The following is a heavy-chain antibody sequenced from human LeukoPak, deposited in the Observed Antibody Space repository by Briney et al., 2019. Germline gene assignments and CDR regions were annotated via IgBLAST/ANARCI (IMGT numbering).Heavy chain of an antibody. CDR1: GVSISSSSYS. Sequence: SETLSLTCTVSGVSISSSSYSWGWIRQPPGKGLEWIGSIYYSGTTYYNPSLKSRVTISVDTSKIQFSLKLSSVAAADAALYCCARLRFDFWSGYTHPYFDYWGQGTLVTVSS. V-gene: IGHV4-39*01. D-gene: IGHD3-3*01. CDR3: ARLRFDFWSGYTHPYFDY. J-gene: IGHJ4*02. CDR2: IYYSGTT.